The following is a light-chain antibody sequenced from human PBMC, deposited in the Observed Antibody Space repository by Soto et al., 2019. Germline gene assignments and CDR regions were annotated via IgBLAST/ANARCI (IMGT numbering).Light chain of an antibody. CDR3: TSYTTSSPYLV. Sequence: QYALTQPASVSGSPGQSITISCTGTSSDVGGYNYVSWYQHHPGKAPKLMIYDVTNQPSGVSNRFSGSKSGNTASLTISGLQAEDEADYYCTSYTTSSPYLVFGGGTKVTVL. CDR1: SSDVGGYNY. CDR2: DVT. V-gene: IGLV2-14*03. J-gene: IGLJ3*02.